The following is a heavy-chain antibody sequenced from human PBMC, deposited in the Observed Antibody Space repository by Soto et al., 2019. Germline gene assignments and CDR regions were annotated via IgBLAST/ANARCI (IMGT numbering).Heavy chain of an antibody. CDR3: ARLGMGDYFDY. D-gene: IGHD3-10*01. Sequence: SETLSLTCTVSGGSISSSSYYWGWIRQPPGKGLEWIGSIYYSGSTYYNPSLKSRVTISVDTSKNQFSLKLSSVTAADTAVYYCARLGMGDYFDYWGQGTLVTVPQ. V-gene: IGHV4-39*01. J-gene: IGHJ4*02. CDR2: IYYSGST. CDR1: GGSISSSSYY.